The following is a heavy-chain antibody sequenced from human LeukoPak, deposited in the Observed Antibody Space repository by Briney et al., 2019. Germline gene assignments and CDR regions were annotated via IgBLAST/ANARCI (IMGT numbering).Heavy chain of an antibody. CDR3: ARVLPVVPATSFDN. CDR1: GFTFGSYE. CDR2: ISSSGTTM. D-gene: IGHD2-2*01. Sequence: GGSLRLSCAASGFTFGSYEMNWVRQAPGKGLEWISYISSSGTTMYYADSVKGRFTISSDNAKNSLYLQMNSLRAEDTAVYYCARVLPVVPATSFDNWGQGTLVTVSS. J-gene: IGHJ4*02. V-gene: IGHV3-48*03.